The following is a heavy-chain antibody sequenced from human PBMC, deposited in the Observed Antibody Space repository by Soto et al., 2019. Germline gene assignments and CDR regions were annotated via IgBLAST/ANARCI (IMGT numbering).Heavy chain of an antibody. D-gene: IGHD2-21*02. CDR2: IYYSGST. J-gene: IGHJ4*02. CDR3: ARQRTSVVTQAYFDV. Sequence: ASETLALACAASGDCMRSRGYYWGWISQPPGKGLEWIGSIYYSGSTYNNPSLRSRVSMSIDTSKDQFSLKLKSVTAADTALYFCARQRTSVVTQAYFDVWGPGSLVTVSS. CDR1: GDCMRSRGYY. V-gene: IGHV4-39*01.